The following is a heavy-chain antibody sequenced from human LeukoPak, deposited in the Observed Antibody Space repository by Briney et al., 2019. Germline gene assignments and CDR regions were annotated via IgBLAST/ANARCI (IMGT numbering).Heavy chain of an antibody. CDR3: ATELAAEGFDY. Sequence: ASVKVSCKASGYTFTSYYMHWVRQAPGQGLEWMGIINPSGGSTSYAQKFQGRVTMTRDMSTSTVYMELSSLRSEDTAVYYCATELAAEGFDYWGQGTLVTVSS. V-gene: IGHV1-46*01. CDR2: INPSGGST. J-gene: IGHJ4*02. CDR1: GYTFTSYY. D-gene: IGHD6-13*01.